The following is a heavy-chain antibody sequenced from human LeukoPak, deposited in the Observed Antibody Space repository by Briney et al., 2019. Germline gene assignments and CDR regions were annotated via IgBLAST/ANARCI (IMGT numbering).Heavy chain of an antibody. Sequence: PGGSLRLSCAASGFTFIIYGMHWVRQAPGKGLEWVAVIAYDGSNKYYADSVKGGFTISRDNSKNTLYLQMNSLRAEDTAVYYCAKDLLWVGPYYFDYWGQGTLVTVSS. CDR1: GFTFIIYG. V-gene: IGHV3-30*18. J-gene: IGHJ4*02. D-gene: IGHD3-16*01. CDR3: AKDLLWVGPYYFDY. CDR2: IAYDGSNK.